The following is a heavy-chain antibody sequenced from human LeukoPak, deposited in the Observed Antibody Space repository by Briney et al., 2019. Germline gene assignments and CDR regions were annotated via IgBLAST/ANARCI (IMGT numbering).Heavy chain of an antibody. CDR3: AKDWQYCGGDCYFFDY. Sequence: PGGSLRLSCAASGFTFSSYAMSWVRQAPGKGLEWVSAISGSGGSTYYADSVKGRFTISRDNSKNTLYLQMNSLRAEDTAVYYCAKDWQYCGGDCYFFDYWGQETLVTVSS. CDR1: GFTFSSYA. D-gene: IGHD2-21*02. CDR2: ISGSGGST. J-gene: IGHJ4*02. V-gene: IGHV3-23*01.